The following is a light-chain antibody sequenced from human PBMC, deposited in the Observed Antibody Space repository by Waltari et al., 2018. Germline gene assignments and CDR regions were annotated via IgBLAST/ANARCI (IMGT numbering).Light chain of an antibody. J-gene: IGLJ3*02. V-gene: IGLV2-14*03. CDR1: SSYIGHFNF. Sequence: QSALTQPASVSGSPGQSITIPCTGTSSYIGHFNFVPWYKQHPGKAPKLMFYDVSYRPSGVSNRFSGSKSGNTASLTISGLQAEDEADYYCSSYTGSSTLWVFGGGTKLSVL. CDR3: SSYTGSSTLWV. CDR2: DVS.